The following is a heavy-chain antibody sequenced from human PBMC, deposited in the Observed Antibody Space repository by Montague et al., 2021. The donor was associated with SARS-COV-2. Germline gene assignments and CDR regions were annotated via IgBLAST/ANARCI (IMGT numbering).Heavy chain of an antibody. CDR2: INHSGST. D-gene: IGHD3-10*01. Sequence: SETLSLTCAVYGGSFSGHYWNWIRQPPGKGLEWIGEINHSGSTNNNPSLKRRVPMSVDTSKNQFSLKLSSVTAADTAVYYCARGARQGYGFRLGSFDYWGQGTLVTVSS. CDR1: GGSFSGHY. J-gene: IGHJ4*02. V-gene: IGHV4-34*01. CDR3: ARGARQGYGFRLGSFDY.